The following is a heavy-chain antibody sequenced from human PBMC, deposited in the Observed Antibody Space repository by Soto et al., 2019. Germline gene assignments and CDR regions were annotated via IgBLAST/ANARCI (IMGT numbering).Heavy chain of an antibody. CDR2: TNPNSGNT. CDR3: ARGLRGIAAAGFYYYYGMDV. Sequence: GASVKVSCKASGYTFTSYDINWVRQATGQGLEWMGWTNPNSGNTGYAQKFQGRVTMTRNTSISTAYMELSSLRSEDTAVYYCARGLRGIAAAGFYYYYGMDVWGQGTTVTVSS. D-gene: IGHD6-13*01. J-gene: IGHJ6*02. CDR1: GYTFTSYD. V-gene: IGHV1-8*01.